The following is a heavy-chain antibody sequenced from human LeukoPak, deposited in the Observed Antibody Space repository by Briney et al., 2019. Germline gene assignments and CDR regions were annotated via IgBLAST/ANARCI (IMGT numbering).Heavy chain of an antibody. J-gene: IGHJ4*02. CDR2: IWYDGSNK. Sequence: GGSLRLSCAASGFTFSSYGMHWVRQAPGKGLEWVAVIWYDGSNKYYADSVKGRFTISRDNSKNTLYPQMNSLRAEDTAVYYCARERAGDCSGGSCYSGSFDYWGQGTLVTVSS. D-gene: IGHD2-15*01. CDR3: ARERAGDCSGGSCYSGSFDY. V-gene: IGHV3-33*01. CDR1: GFTFSSYG.